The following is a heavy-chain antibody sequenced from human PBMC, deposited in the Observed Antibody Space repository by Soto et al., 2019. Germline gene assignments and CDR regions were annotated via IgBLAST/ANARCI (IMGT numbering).Heavy chain of an antibody. CDR2: FDPEDGET. CDR3: TRASTVAGGSSKSLPNNY. D-gene: IGHD6-19*01. Sequence: ASVKVSCKVSGYTLTELSMHWVRQAPGRGLEWMGGFDPEDGETIYAQKFQGRVTMTEDTSITTAYMELSTLSSDDTAMYYCTRASTVAGGSSKSLPNNYWGQGTLVTVSS. J-gene: IGHJ4*02. CDR1: GYTLTELS. V-gene: IGHV1-24*01.